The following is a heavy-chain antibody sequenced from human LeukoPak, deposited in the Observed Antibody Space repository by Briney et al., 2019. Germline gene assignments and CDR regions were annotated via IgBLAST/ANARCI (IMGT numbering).Heavy chain of an antibody. J-gene: IGHJ3*02. CDR1: GGSVSSSSYY. V-gene: IGHV4-39*07. CDR2: IYYSGST. Sequence: PSETLSLTCTVSGGSVSSSSYYWDWIRQPPGKGLEWIGSIYYSGSTYYNPSLKSRVTISVDTSKNQFSLKLSSVTAADTAVYYCARDNVLAVAGIYAFDIWGQGTMVTVSS. D-gene: IGHD6-19*01. CDR3: ARDNVLAVAGIYAFDI.